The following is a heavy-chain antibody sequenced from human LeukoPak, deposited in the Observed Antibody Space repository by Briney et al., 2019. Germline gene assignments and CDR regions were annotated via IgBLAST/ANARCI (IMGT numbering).Heavy chain of an antibody. CDR2: ISWNSGSI. V-gene: IGHV3-9*01. CDR1: GFTFDDSA. J-gene: IGHJ4*02. Sequence: GGSLRLSCAASGFTFDDSAMHWVRQAPGKGLEWVSGISWNSGSIGYADSVKGRFTISRDNAKNSLYLQMNSLRAEDTALYYCAKDMAYSSSWYYFDYWGQGTLVTVSS. CDR3: AKDMAYSSSWYYFDY. D-gene: IGHD6-13*01.